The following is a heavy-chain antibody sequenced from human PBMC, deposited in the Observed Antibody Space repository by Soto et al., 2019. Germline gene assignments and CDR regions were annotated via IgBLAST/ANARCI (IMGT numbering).Heavy chain of an antibody. V-gene: IGHV3-30-3*01. J-gene: IGHJ6*02. CDR2: ISYDGSNK. CDR1: GFTFSSYA. Sequence: VGSLRLSCAASGFTFSSYAMHWVRQAPGKGLEWVAVISYDGSNKYYADSVKGRFTISRDNSKNTLYLQMNSLRAEDTAVYYCARDTGYSSSWYLISNYYYGMDVWGQGTTVTVSS. D-gene: IGHD6-13*01. CDR3: ARDTGYSSSWYLISNYYYGMDV.